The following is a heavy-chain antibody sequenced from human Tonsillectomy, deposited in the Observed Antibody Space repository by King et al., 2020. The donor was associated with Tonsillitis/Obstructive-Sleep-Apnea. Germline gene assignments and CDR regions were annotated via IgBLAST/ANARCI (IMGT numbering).Heavy chain of an antibody. CDR3: ARQGAYCSSTICSINDAFDI. D-gene: IGHD2-2*01. V-gene: IGHV5-51*01. CDR1: GYSFTSYW. Sequence: EWQLVQSGAEVKKPGESLKISCKGSGYSFTSYWIGWVRQMPGKGLEWMGIIYPVDADTRYSPSFQGHVTISADKSISTAYLQWSSLKASDTAMYYCARQGAYCSSTICSINDAFDIWGQGTMVTVSS. CDR2: IYPVDADT. J-gene: IGHJ3*02.